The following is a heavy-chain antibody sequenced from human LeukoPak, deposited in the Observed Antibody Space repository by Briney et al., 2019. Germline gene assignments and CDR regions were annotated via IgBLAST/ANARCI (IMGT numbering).Heavy chain of an antibody. CDR3: ARDRSYDILTGYLNNWFDP. CDR2: IYTSGST. Sequence: SETLSLTCTVSGGSISSYYWSWIRQPAGKGLEWIGRIYTSGSTNYNPSLKSRVTMSVDTSKNQFSLKLSSVTAADTAVYYCARDRSYDILTGYLNNWFDPGAREPWSPSPQ. J-gene: IGHJ5*02. CDR1: GGSISSYY. D-gene: IGHD3-9*01. V-gene: IGHV4-4*07.